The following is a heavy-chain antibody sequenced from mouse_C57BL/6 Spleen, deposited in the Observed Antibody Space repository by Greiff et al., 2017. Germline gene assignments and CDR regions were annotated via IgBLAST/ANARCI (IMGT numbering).Heavy chain of an antibody. D-gene: IGHD1-1*01. CDR2: ISSGGSYT. V-gene: IGHV5-6*01. Sequence: EVKVVESGGDLVKPGGSLKLSCAASGFTFSSYGMSWVRQTQDKRLEWVATISSGGSYTYYPDSVKGRFTISRDNAKNTLYLQMSRLKSDDTAMYDCARQNCFSSSYYFDYWGQGTTLTVSS. CDR1: GFTFSSYG. CDR3: ARQNCFSSSYYFDY. J-gene: IGHJ2*01.